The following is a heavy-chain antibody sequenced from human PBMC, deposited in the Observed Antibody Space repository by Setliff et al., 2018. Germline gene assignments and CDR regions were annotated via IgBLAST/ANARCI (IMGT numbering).Heavy chain of an antibody. D-gene: IGHD6-13*01. J-gene: IGHJ4*02. CDR1: GGSISPYF. V-gene: IGHV4-59*01. CDR2: IYHNGNT. Sequence: PSETLSLTCTVSGGSISPYFWSWIRQPPGKGLEWIGYIYHNGNTNFNPSLKSRVTMSVDTSKNQFALNLRSVTAADTAVYYCVRESRSTWYRRDFWGQGTLVTVSS. CDR3: VRESRSTWYRRDF.